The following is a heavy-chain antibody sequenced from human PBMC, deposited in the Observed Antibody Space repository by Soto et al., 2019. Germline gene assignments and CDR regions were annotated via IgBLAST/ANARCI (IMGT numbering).Heavy chain of an antibody. D-gene: IGHD3-10*01. CDR2: IYYSGST. J-gene: IGHJ5*02. CDR3: ARDFFGTKAGTNWFDP. V-gene: IGHV4-31*03. CDR1: GGSISSGGYY. Sequence: QVQLQESGPGLAKPSQTLSLTCTVSGGSISSGGYYWSWIRQHPGKGLEWIGYIYYSGSTYYNPSLKSRVTISVDTSKNQFSLKLSSVTAADTAVYYCARDFFGTKAGTNWFDPWGQGTLVTVSS.